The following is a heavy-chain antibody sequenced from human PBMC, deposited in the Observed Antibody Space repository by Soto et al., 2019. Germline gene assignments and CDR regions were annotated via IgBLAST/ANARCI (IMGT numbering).Heavy chain of an antibody. CDR2: IYPGDSDT. D-gene: IGHD2-21*02. CDR3: AIPSCCGDCPDALAF. Sequence: GESLKISCKGSGYSFTSYWIGWGRQMPGKGLEWMGIIYPGDSDTRYSPSFQGQVTISADKSISTAYLQWSSLKASDTAMYYCAIPSCCGDCPDALAFWGRGTIVNVS. V-gene: IGHV5-51*01. J-gene: IGHJ3*01. CDR1: GYSFTSYW.